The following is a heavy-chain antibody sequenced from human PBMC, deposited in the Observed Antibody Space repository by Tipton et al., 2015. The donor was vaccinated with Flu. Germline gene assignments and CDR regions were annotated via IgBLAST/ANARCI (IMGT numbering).Heavy chain of an antibody. CDR3: ARDQVGLLPASYYYYGMDV. CDR2: SYYSGST. Sequence: TLSLTCTVSGGSISSSSYYWGWIRQPPGKGLEWIGSSYYSGSTYYNPSLKSRVTISVDTSKNQFSLKLSSVTAADTAVYYCARDQVGLLPASYYYYGMDVWGQGTTVTVSS. D-gene: IGHD2-2*01. V-gene: IGHV4-39*07. CDR1: GGSISSSSYY. J-gene: IGHJ6*02.